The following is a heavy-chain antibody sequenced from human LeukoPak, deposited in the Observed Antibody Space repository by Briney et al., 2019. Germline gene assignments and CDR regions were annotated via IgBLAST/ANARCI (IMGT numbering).Heavy chain of an antibody. D-gene: IGHD4-17*01. J-gene: IGHJ6*02. V-gene: IGHV3-23*01. CDR2: ISGSGGST. Sequence: GGSLRLSCAASGFTFSSYAMSWVRQAPGKGLEWVSAISGSGGSTYYADSVKSRFTISRDNSKNTLYLQMNSLRAEDTAVYYCAKAHPTVTTPLDGMDVWGQGTTVTVSS. CDR3: AKAHPTVTTPLDGMDV. CDR1: GFTFSSYA.